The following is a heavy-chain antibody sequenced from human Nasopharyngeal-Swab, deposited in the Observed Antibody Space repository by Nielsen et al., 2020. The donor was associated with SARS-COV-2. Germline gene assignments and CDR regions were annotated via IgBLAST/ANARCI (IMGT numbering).Heavy chain of an antibody. J-gene: IGHJ4*02. Sequence: GSLRLSCTVSGYSISSGYYWGWIRQPPGKGLEWIGSIYHSGSTYYSPSLKSRVTISVDTSKNQFSLKLSSVTAADTAVYYCARDSGYSSSWYSRDYYFDYWGQGTLVTVSS. D-gene: IGHD6-13*01. CDR1: GYSISSGYY. CDR2: IYHSGST. CDR3: ARDSGYSSSWYSRDYYFDY. V-gene: IGHV4-38-2*02.